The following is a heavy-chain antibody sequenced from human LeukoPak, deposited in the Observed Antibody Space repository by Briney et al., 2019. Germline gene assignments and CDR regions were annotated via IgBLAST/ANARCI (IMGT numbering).Heavy chain of an antibody. D-gene: IGHD2-15*01. Sequence: GGCLRLSCAASGFTFSSYSMNWVRQAPGKGLEWVSSISSSSSYIYYADSVKGRFTISRDNAKNSLYLQMNSLRAEDTAVYFCSGGSIYYYYGMDVWGQGTTVTVSS. J-gene: IGHJ6*02. CDR3: SGGSIYYYYGMDV. CDR1: GFTFSSYS. CDR2: ISSSSSYI. V-gene: IGHV3-21*01.